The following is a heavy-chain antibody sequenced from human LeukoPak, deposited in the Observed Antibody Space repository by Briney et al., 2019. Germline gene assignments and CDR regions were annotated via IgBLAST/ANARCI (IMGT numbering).Heavy chain of an antibody. V-gene: IGHV1-8*01. CDR2: MNPNSGNT. CDR3: ARGGPDYDFWSGYPENWFDP. CDR1: GYTFTSYD. Sequence: ASVKVSCKASGYTFTSYDINWVRQATGQGLEWMGWMNPNSGNTGYAQKFQGRVTMTRNTSISTAYMELSSLRSEDTAVYYCARGGPDYDFWSGYPENWFDPWGQGTLVTVSS. D-gene: IGHD3-3*01. J-gene: IGHJ5*02.